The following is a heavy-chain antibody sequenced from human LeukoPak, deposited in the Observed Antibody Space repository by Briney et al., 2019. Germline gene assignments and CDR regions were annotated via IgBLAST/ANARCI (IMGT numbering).Heavy chain of an antibody. CDR3: ARGQWFGEPYNWFDP. CDR2: IYPGDSDT. D-gene: IGHD3-10*01. J-gene: IGHJ5*02. Sequence: GESLKISCQGSGYSFTSYWIGWVRQMPGEGLEWMGIIYPGDSDTRYSPSFQGQVTISADKSISTAYLQWSSLKASDTAMYYCARGQWFGEPYNWFDPWGQGTLVTVSS. V-gene: IGHV5-51*01. CDR1: GYSFTSYW.